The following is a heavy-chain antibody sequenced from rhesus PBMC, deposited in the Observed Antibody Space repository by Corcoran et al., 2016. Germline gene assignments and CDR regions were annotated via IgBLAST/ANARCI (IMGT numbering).Heavy chain of an antibody. CDR1: GASISSNW. CDR3: ARDLQYSNY. D-gene: IGHD3-40*01. CDR2: INGKRGST. V-gene: IGHV4-80*01. Sequence: QVQLQESGPGLVKPSETLSLTCTVSGASISSNWWSWIRQPPGKGLEWSGEINGKRGSTNCNPALQSRVTSSRYASKNQFSLKLIYVPAADTAVYYCARDLQYSNYWGQGVLVTVSS. J-gene: IGHJ4*01.